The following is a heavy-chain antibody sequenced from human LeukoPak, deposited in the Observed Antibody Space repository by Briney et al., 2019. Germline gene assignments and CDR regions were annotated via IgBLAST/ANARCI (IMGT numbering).Heavy chain of an antibody. J-gene: IGHJ4*02. V-gene: IGHV4-61*09. CDR3: ARDPTRTGEFDY. D-gene: IGHD7-27*01. CDR2: IYTSGST. Sequence: SQTLSLTCTVSGGSISSGRYYWSWIRQPAGKGLEWIGHIYTSGSTNYNPSLKSRVTMSVDTSKNQFSLKLSSVTAADTAVYYCARDPTRTGEFDYWGQGTLVTVSS. CDR1: GGSISSGRYY.